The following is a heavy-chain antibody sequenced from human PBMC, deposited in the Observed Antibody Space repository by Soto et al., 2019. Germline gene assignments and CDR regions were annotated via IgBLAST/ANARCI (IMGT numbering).Heavy chain of an antibody. CDR3: AKDRQQLGDYYYYGMDV. CDR1: GFTFSSYG. V-gene: IGHV3-30*18. D-gene: IGHD6-6*01. J-gene: IGHJ6*02. Sequence: GGSLRLSCAASGFTFSSYGMHLVRQAPGKGLEWVAVISYDGSNKYYADSVKGRFTISRDNSKNTLYLQMNSLRAEDTAVYYCAKDRQQLGDYYYYGMDVWGQGTTVTVSS. CDR2: ISYDGSNK.